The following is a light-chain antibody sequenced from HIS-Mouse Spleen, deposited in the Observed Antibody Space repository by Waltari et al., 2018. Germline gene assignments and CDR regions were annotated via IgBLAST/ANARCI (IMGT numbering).Light chain of an antibody. CDR3: YSTDSSGNHRV. Sequence: SYELTQPPSVSVSPGHTSRITCSGDALPKKYASWYQQKSGQAPVLVIYEDSKRPSGIPERFSGSSSGTMATLTISGAQVEDEADYYCYSTDSSGNHRVFGGGTKLTVL. V-gene: IGLV3-10*01. J-gene: IGLJ2*01. CDR1: ALPKKY. CDR2: EDS.